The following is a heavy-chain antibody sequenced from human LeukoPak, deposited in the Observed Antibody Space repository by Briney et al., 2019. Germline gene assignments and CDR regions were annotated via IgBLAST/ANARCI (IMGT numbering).Heavy chain of an antibody. J-gene: IGHJ3*02. D-gene: IGHD6-6*01. V-gene: IGHV4-34*01. CDR2: INHSGST. CDR1: GGSISSYY. CDR3: SAARPEGDAFDI. Sequence: SETLSLTCTVSGGSISSYYWSWIRQPPGKGLEWIGEINHSGSTNYNPSLKSRVTISVDTSKNQFSLKLSSVTAADTAVYYCSAARPEGDAFDIWGQGTMVTVSS.